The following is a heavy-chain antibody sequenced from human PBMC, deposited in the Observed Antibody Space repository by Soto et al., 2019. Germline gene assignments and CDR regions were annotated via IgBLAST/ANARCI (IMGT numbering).Heavy chain of an antibody. CDR2: IESGGTA. D-gene: IGHD2-21*02. Sequence: LRLSCNASGFTVSSSYMSWVRQAPGMGLEWVAVIESGGTAHYADSVKGRFTISRDNPNNIIYLQLHTLRAEDTAVYYCAKDLGPLKLLNYVFYGLDVWGQGTTVTVSS. V-gene: IGHV3-53*01. J-gene: IGHJ6*02. CDR1: GFTVSSSY. CDR3: AKDLGPLKLLNYVFYGLDV.